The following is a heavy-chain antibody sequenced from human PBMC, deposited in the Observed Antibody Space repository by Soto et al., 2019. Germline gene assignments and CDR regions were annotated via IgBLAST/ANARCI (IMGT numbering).Heavy chain of an antibody. CDR2: MSPNSGAT. CDR1: GYTFTSYD. V-gene: IGHV1-8*01. D-gene: IGHD2-8*01. J-gene: IGHJ6*02. Sequence: QVQLVQSGAEVTKPGDSVKVSSKASGYTFTSYDINWVRQATGQGLEWMGWMSPNSGATGYAQKFQGRVTMTRDTSISTVYMELSNLRSEDTAIYYCARGVDNGVDVWGQGSTVTVSS. CDR3: ARGVDNGVDV.